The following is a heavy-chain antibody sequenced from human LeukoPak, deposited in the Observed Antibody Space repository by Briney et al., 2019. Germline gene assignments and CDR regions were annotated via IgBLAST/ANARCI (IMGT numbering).Heavy chain of an antibody. D-gene: IGHD2-2*01. Sequence: GGSLRLSCAASGLPFSTFWMNWVRQAPGKGLEWVANINQDGSEEYYVDSVKGRFTISRDNAKNSVYLQMNSLRVEDTGIYYCARNARGPGDYWGQGTVVTVSS. J-gene: IGHJ4*02. V-gene: IGHV3-7*01. CDR1: GLPFSTFW. CDR3: ARNARGPGDY. CDR2: INQDGSEE.